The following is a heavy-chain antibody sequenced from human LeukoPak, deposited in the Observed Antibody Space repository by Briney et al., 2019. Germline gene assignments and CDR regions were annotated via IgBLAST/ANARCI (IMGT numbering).Heavy chain of an antibody. Sequence: GESLRISCKGSGYSFTSSWIGWVRQMPGKGLEWMGIIYPGDSDTTYSPSLQGQVTISADKSISTAYLQWTSLKASYTAMYYCARHSRALTGVDYWGQGTLVSVSS. V-gene: IGHV5-51*01. CDR2: IYPGDSDT. J-gene: IGHJ4*02. CDR3: ARHSRALTGVDY. D-gene: IGHD7-27*01. CDR1: GYSFTSSW.